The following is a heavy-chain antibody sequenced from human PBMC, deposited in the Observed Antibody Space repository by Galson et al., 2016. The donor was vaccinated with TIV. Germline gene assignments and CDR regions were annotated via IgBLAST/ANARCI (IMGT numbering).Heavy chain of an antibody. CDR1: GSSFTTHW. CDR3: ARSPADPQYSYYYIDV. Sequence: QSGAEVTQSGESLKISCKASGSSFTTHWIGWVRQMPGKGLEWMGIIYHGDSDTRYSPSFQGQVTISADKSISTAYLQWSALRASDTAMYYCARSPADPQYSYYYIDVWGKGTTVTVSS. CDR2: IYHGDSDT. J-gene: IGHJ6*03. V-gene: IGHV5-51*03.